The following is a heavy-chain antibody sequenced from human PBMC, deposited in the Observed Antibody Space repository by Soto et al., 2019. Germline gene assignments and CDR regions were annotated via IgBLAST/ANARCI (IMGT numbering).Heavy chain of an antibody. Sequence: QVQMVQSGSEVKKPGASVKISCKASGYTFPNYYIHWVRQAPGQGLEWMGIVNPSGYTSTLAQKFQGRLTMTSDTSTSTVYMELGSLTSEDTAFYYCTRDLHGAFTTMVYWGQGTLVTVSS. D-gene: IGHD5-18*01. CDR1: GYTFPNYY. J-gene: IGHJ4*02. CDR2: VNPSGYTS. V-gene: IGHV1-46*01. CDR3: TRDLHGAFTTMVY.